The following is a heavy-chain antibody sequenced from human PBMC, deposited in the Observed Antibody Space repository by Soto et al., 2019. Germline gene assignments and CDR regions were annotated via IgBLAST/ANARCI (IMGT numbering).Heavy chain of an antibody. D-gene: IGHD2-21*01. CDR3: AQDRGWGVVSPSHDY. CDR1: GFTFRNFV. CDR2: IRGTGGET. J-gene: IGHJ4*02. Sequence: EVQLLESGGGMVQPGGSLRVSCAASGFTFRNFVMSWVRQAPGKGLEWVSAIRGTGGETFYADSVKGRFTISRDSSKNTLYLQMNSLRDEDTALYFCAQDRGWGVVSPSHDYWGQGTLVAVSS. V-gene: IGHV3-23*01.